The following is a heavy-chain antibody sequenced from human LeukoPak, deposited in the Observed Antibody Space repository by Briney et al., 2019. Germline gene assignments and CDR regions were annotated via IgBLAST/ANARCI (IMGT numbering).Heavy chain of an antibody. Sequence: GGSLRLSCEASGFTFTAYYMSWLRQAPGKGLEWLSYISSTTTTIYYADSVKGRFTISRDNAKKSLYLQMNSLRAEDTAVYYCARGGGYVHLGDWGQGTLVTVSS. CDR2: ISSTTTTI. CDR1: GFTFTAYY. V-gene: IGHV3-11*01. CDR3: ARGGGYVHLGD. J-gene: IGHJ4*02. D-gene: IGHD3-16*01.